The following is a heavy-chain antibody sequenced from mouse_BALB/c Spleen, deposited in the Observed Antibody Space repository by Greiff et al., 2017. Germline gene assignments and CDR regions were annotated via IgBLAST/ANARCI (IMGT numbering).Heavy chain of an antibody. J-gene: IGHJ2*01. D-gene: IGHD2-14*01. V-gene: IGHV5-6-3*01. CDR1: GFTFSSYG. CDR2: INSNGGST. Sequence: EVHLVESGGGLVQPGGSLKLSCAASGFTFSSYGMSWVRQTPDKRLELVATINSNGGSTYYPDSVKGRFTISRDNAKNTLYLQMSSLKSEDTAMYYCARDYRYDYFDYWGQGTTLTVSS. CDR3: ARDYRYDYFDY.